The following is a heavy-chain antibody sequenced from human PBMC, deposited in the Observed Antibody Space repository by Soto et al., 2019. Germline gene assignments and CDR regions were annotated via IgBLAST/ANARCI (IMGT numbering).Heavy chain of an antibody. D-gene: IGHD6-19*01. CDR2: IYYSGST. J-gene: IGHJ6*02. CDR1: GGSISSYY. V-gene: IGHV4-59*01. Sequence: QVQLQESGPGLVKPSETLSLTCTVSGGSISSYYWSWIRQPPGKGLEWIGYIYYSGSTNYNPSLKSRVTISVDTSKNQFSLKLSSVTAADTAVYYCARLPKPPSSGWYYYYGMDVWGQGTTVTVSS. CDR3: ARLPKPPSSGWYYYYGMDV.